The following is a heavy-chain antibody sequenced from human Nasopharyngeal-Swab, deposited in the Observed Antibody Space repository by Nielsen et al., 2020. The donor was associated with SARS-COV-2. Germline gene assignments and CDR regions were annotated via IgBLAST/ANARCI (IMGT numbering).Heavy chain of an antibody. CDR2: VGVGGAT. J-gene: IGHJ4*02. V-gene: IGHV3-23*01. Sequence: ETLSLTCAASGFTFDNYAMSWVRQAPGKGLEWVSAVGVGGATYYTDSVKGRFTISRDNSKDTLYLQMNTLRVEDTAIYYCARFNLGGGSPFDYWGQGTLVTVSS. CDR1: GFTFDNYA. D-gene: IGHD1-26*01. CDR3: ARFNLGGGSPFDY.